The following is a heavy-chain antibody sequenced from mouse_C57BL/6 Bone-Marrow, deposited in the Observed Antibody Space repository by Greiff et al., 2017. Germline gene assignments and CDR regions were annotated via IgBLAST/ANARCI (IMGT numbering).Heavy chain of an antibody. CDR3: ARYGYYGSPDY. V-gene: IGHV1-81*01. CDR2: IYPRSGNT. Sequence: VQLQQSGAELARPGASVKLSCKASGYTFTSYGISWVKQRTGQGLEWIGEIYPRSGNTYYNEKFKGKATLTADKSSSTAYMGLRSLTSEDSAVYFCARYGYYGSPDYWGQGTTLTVSS. J-gene: IGHJ2*01. D-gene: IGHD1-1*01. CDR1: GYTFTSYG.